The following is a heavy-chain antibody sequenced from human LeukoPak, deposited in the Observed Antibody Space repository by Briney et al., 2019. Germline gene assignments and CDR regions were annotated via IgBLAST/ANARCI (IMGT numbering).Heavy chain of an antibody. Sequence: GGSLRLSCAASGFTFNNYAMSWVRQAPGKGLEWVSAISGSGGTYYADSVKGRFIISRDNSKNTLYLQMNSLRAEDTAIYYCAKPPSVVTFEYWGQGTLVTGSS. CDR1: GFTFNNYA. CDR3: AKPPSVVTFEY. V-gene: IGHV3-23*01. CDR2: ISGSGGT. J-gene: IGHJ4*02. D-gene: IGHD3-22*01.